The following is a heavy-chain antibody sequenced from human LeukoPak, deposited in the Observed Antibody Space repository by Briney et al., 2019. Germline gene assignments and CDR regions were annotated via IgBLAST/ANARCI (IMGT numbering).Heavy chain of an antibody. Sequence: GGSLRLSCAASGFTFSSYSMNWVRQAPGKGLEWVSVIYSGGSTYYADSVKGRFTISRHNSKNTLYLQMNSLRAEDTAVYYCARGSADSNDAFDIWGQGTMVTVSS. CDR1: GFTFSSYS. CDR3: ARGSADSNDAFDI. CDR2: IYSGGST. V-gene: IGHV3-53*04. D-gene: IGHD2-15*01. J-gene: IGHJ3*02.